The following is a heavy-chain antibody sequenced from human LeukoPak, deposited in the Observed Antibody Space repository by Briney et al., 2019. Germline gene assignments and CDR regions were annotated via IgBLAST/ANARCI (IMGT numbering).Heavy chain of an antibody. CDR3: ARAHNWKYGSFDF. J-gene: IGHJ4*02. Sequence: SGGSLRLSCAASGFTFSTYEINWVRQAPGKGLEWLSHISTSGSSIHYADSVKGRFTISRDNAKNSLYLQMNSLRAEDTAVYYCARAHNWKYGSFDFWGQGTLVTVSS. CDR2: ISTSGSSI. D-gene: IGHD1-7*01. CDR1: GFTFSTYE. V-gene: IGHV3-48*03.